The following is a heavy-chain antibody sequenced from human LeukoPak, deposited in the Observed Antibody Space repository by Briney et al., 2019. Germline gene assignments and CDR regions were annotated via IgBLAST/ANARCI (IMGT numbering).Heavy chain of an antibody. J-gene: IGHJ4*02. Sequence: GGSLRLSCVASGFTFGSHGMHWVRQAPGKGLEWVTFIRYDGSNSYYTDSVKGRFTVSRDNSGHTLYLQMNSLRAEDTAVYYCARELNGYGYYFFDYWGPGTLVTVSS. CDR2: IRYDGSNS. D-gene: IGHD3-16*01. CDR3: ARELNGYGYYFFDY. CDR1: GFTFGSHG. V-gene: IGHV3-30*02.